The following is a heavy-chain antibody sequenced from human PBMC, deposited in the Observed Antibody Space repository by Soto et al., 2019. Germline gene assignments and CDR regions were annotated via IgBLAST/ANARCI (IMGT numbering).Heavy chain of an antibody. D-gene: IGHD6-6*01. Sequence: ASVKVSCKASGGTFSSYAISWVRQAPGQGLEWMGGIIPIFGTANYAQKFQGRVTITADESTSTAYMELSSLRSEDTAVYYCARDLEYSSSPDYYYYGMDVWGQGTTVTVSS. CDR3: ARDLEYSSSPDYYYYGMDV. J-gene: IGHJ6*02. CDR2: IIPIFGTA. CDR1: GGTFSSYA. V-gene: IGHV1-69*13.